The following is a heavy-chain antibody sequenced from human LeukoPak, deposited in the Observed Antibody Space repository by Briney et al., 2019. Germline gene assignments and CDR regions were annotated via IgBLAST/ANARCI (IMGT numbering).Heavy chain of an antibody. CDR2: ISGSGGST. CDR1: GFTFSTYG. D-gene: IGHD6-13*01. V-gene: IGHV3-23*01. CDR3: ARDSSGAAAAGAPDY. Sequence: GGSLRLSCVASGFTFSTYGMSWVRQAPGKGLEWVSAISGSGGSTYYADSVKGRFTISRDNAENSLYLQMNSLRAEDTAVYYCARDSSGAAAAGAPDYWGQGTLVTVSS. J-gene: IGHJ4*02.